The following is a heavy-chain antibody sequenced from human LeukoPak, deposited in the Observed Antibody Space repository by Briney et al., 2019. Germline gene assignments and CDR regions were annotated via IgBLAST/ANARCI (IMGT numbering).Heavy chain of an antibody. CDR1: SGSISTSNYY. Sequence: SETLSLTCTVSSGSISTSNYYWGWVRQPPGKALEWIGNIFYSGSTYYSPSLKSRVTISLDTSKNQFSLKLSSVTAADTAVYYCARWEYYYGSGSYRWFDPWGQGTLVTVSS. V-gene: IGHV4-39*07. D-gene: IGHD3-10*01. CDR2: IFYSGST. J-gene: IGHJ5*02. CDR3: ARWEYYYGSGSYRWFDP.